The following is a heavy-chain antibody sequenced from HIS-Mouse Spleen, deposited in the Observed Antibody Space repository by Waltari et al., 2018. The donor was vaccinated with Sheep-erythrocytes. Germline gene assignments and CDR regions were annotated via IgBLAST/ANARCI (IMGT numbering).Heavy chain of an antibody. CDR3: ARVPRYSSSWYYFDY. CDR1: GFTFSSYA. D-gene: IGHD6-13*01. J-gene: IGHJ4*02. Sequence: GRSLRLSCAASGFTFSSYAMHWVRQAPGKGLEWVAVISYDGSNKYYADSVKGRFTISRDNSKNTLYLQMNSLRAEDTAVYYCARVPRYSSSWYYFDYWGQGTLVTVSS. V-gene: IGHV3-30-3*01. CDR2: ISYDGSNK.